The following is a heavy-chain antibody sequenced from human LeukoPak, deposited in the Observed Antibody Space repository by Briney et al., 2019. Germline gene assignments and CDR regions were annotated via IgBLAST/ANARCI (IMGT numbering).Heavy chain of an antibody. J-gene: IGHJ4*02. V-gene: IGHV4-34*01. CDR2: INHSGST. D-gene: IGHD3-10*01. Sequence: ASETLSLTCAVYGGSFSGYYWSWIRQPPGKGLEWIGEINHSGSTNYNPSLKSRVTISLDTSKNQFSLKLSSVTAADTAVYYCASTHSSGKSDYWGQGTLVTVSS. CDR1: GGSFSGYY. CDR3: ASTHSSGKSDY.